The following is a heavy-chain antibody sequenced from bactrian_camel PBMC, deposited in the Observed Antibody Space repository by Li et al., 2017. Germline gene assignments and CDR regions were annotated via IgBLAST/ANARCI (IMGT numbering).Heavy chain of an antibody. J-gene: IGHJ4*01. CDR2: IDNDGTT. Sequence: HVQLVESGGGSVQAGGSLRLSCAPSGYTSYMGWFRQAPGKEREGVAAIDNDGTTDYVDSVKGRFTISKDNAKDTLYLQMNSLKIEDTAVYYCALGTSRQATMTARGKGTQVTVS. CDR1: GYTSY. D-gene: IGHD3*01. V-gene: IGHV3S53*01.